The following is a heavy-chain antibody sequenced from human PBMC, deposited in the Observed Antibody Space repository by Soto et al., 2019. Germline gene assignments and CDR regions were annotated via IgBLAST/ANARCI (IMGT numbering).Heavy chain of an antibody. V-gene: IGHV1-69*02. CDR1: GSTFSSYT. J-gene: IGHJ6*02. D-gene: IGHD2-21*02. Sequence: QVHLVQSGAEMMKPGSSVKVSCQASGSTFSSYTVSWVRQAPGQGLEWMGRIIPVLGVTNYAPKFKGRVTITADKSKTTAYMELSSLRSGDTAVYYCARRRYCGADCYSKYYYGMDVWGQGTTVTVSS. CDR2: IIPVLGVT. CDR3: ARRRYCGADCYSKYYYGMDV.